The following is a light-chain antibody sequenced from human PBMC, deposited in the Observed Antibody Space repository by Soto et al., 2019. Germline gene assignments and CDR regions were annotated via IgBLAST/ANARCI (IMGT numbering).Light chain of an antibody. V-gene: IGKV3-20*01. CDR1: QSVSSSY. CDR3: QQYGSSPPVT. Sequence: EIVLTQSPGTLSLSPGERATLSCRASQSVSSSYLAWYQQKPGQAPRLLIYGASSRAPGIPDRFSGSGSGTDFTLTISRLEPEYFAVYYCQQYGSSPPVTFGPGTKVDIK. CDR2: GAS. J-gene: IGKJ3*01.